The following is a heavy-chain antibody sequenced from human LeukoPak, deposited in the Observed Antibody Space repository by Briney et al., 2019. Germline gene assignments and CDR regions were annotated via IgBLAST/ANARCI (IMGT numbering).Heavy chain of an antibody. V-gene: IGHV4-61*02. D-gene: IGHD2-21*02. CDR2: IYTRGST. CDR1: GGSISSGTYY. J-gene: IGHJ4*02. CDR3: ARDWDIVVVTAGDDY. Sequence: PSQTLSLTCSVSGGSISSGTYYWSWIRQPAGKGLEWIGRIYTRGSTNYNPSLKSRVTISVDTPKNQFSLKLSSVTAADTAVYYCARDWDIVVVTAGDDYWGQGTLVTVSS.